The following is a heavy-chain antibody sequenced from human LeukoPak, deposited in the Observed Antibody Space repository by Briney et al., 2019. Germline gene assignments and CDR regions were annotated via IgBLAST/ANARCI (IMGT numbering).Heavy chain of an antibody. CDR2: ISANNGNT. Sequence: ASVKVSCKASGYTFTNYGFSWVRQAPGQGLEWMGWISANNGNTNYAQKLQGRVTMTTDTSTSTAYMELRSLRSDDTAVYYCAREGLRYCTSTSCYNQGLMDVWGKGTTVTVSS. V-gene: IGHV1-18*01. CDR3: AREGLRYCTSTSCYNQGLMDV. CDR1: GYTFTNYG. D-gene: IGHD2-2*02. J-gene: IGHJ6*03.